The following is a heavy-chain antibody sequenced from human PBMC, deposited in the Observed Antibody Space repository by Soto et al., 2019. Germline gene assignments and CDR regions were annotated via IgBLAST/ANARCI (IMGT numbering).Heavy chain of an antibody. CDR1: GLTVSSNY. J-gene: IGHJ6*02. Sequence: GGSLRLSCAASGLTVSSNYMNWVRQAPGKGLEWVSLIYTGGGTYYADSVKGRFTVSRDNSKDTLYLQMNSLRAEDTAVYYCARMGQWRVPGDYYYGMDVWGQGTSVTVSS. CDR2: IYTGGGT. V-gene: IGHV3-53*01. CDR3: ARMGQWRVPGDYYYGMDV. D-gene: IGHD6-19*01.